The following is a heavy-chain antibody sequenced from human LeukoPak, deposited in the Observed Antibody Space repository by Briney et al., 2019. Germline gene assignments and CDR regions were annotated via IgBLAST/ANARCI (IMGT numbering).Heavy chain of an antibody. D-gene: IGHD1-1*01. J-gene: IGHJ4*02. Sequence: GGSLRLSCAASRFTFSSYGMHWVRQAPGKGLEWVTFIWYDGSDKYYADSVKGRFTISRDNSKNTLYLQMNSLRPEDTAVYYCAKERSATGIERYFDYWGQGTLVTVFS. V-gene: IGHV3-30*02. CDR1: RFTFSSYG. CDR2: IWYDGSDK. CDR3: AKERSATGIERYFDY.